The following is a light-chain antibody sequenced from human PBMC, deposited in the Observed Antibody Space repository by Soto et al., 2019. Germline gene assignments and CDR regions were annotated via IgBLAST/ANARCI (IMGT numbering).Light chain of an antibody. V-gene: IGKV3-20*01. CDR2: GAS. Sequence: DNVLTQSPGTLSLSPGDRATLSCRAAEPVNGNNFAWYQGKPDLAPRLLIYGASSRASGLPDRFSGSGSGKDFTLTISRLEPEDLAVYYCQQYGGSPLSFGGGTQVEVK. J-gene: IGKJ4*01. CDR3: QQYGGSPLS. CDR1: EPVNGNN.